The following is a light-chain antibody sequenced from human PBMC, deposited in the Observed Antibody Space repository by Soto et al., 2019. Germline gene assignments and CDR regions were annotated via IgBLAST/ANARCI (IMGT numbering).Light chain of an antibody. CDR3: QQSYSTPTIT. V-gene: IGKV1-39*01. Sequence: QMTQSPSSLSASVGEKIIITCRASRDVGSDVSWYQQKPGQAPKLLIYAASNLYTGVPTRFSGSRSGTEFTLTISSLQPEDFATYYCQQSYSTPTITFGQGTRLEIK. CDR2: AAS. CDR1: RDVGSD. J-gene: IGKJ5*01.